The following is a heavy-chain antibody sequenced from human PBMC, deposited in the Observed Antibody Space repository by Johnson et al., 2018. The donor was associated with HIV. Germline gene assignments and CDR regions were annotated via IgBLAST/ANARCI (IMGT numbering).Heavy chain of an antibody. Sequence: EVQLVESGGGLVQPGGSLRLSCAAFGFTVSRTYMSWVRPAPGTGLEWVSIVYSGGSAYYADSVKGRFTLSRDNSKNTLYLQMNSLRVEDTAVYYCARVSLAYSYGYDAFDIWGQGTMVTVSS. CDR1: GFTVSRTY. CDR3: ARVSLAYSYGYDAFDI. J-gene: IGHJ3*02. V-gene: IGHV3-66*02. CDR2: VYSGGSA. D-gene: IGHD5-18*01.